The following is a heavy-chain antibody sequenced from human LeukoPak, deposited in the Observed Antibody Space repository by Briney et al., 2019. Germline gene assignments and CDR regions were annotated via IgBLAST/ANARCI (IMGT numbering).Heavy chain of an antibody. CDR2: IHPKSGDT. V-gene: IGHV1-2*02. CDR1: RYTFTGHY. J-gene: IGHJ4*02. CDR3: VRESICSSTSCPCDY. Sequence: ASVKVSCKASRYTFTGHYIHWMRQAPGQGLEWMGGIHPKSGDTNYAQKFQGRVTMTRDTSIDTAYMELRSLTSDDTAVYFCVRESICSSTSCPCDYWGQGTLVTVSS. D-gene: IGHD2-2*01.